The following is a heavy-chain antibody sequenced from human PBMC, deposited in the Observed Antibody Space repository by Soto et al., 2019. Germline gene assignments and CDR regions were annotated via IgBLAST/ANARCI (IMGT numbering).Heavy chain of an antibody. CDR3: ARGLWFGELWEDY. Sequence: SETLSLTCAVYGGSFSGYYWSWIRQPPGKGLEWIGEINHSGSTNYNPSLKSRVTISVDTSKNQFSLKLSSVTAADTAVYYCARGLWFGELWEDYWGQGTLVTVSS. J-gene: IGHJ4*02. CDR2: INHSGST. V-gene: IGHV4-34*01. CDR1: GGSFSGYY. D-gene: IGHD3-10*01.